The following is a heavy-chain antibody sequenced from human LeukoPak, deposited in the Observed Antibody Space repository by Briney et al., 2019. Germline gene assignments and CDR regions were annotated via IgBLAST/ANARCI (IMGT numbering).Heavy chain of an antibody. CDR1: GYHFTKYC. D-gene: IGHD3-10*01. CDR3: ARQAVRDFDY. V-gene: IGHV5-10-1*01. J-gene: IGHJ4*02. Sequence: GESPKTSCKGPGYHFTKYCNTRVRQMPGKGLEWMGRIDPSDSYTNYSPSFQGHVTISADKSISTVYLQWSSLKASDTAMYYCARQAVRDFDYWGQGTLVTVSS. CDR2: IDPSDSYT.